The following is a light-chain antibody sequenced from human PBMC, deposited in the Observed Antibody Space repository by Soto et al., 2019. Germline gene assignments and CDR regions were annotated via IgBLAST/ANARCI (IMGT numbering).Light chain of an antibody. CDR1: QSVSSN. CDR2: GAS. Sequence: EIVMTQSPATLSVSPGERATLSCRASQSVSSNLAWYQQKPGQAPRLLIYGASTRATGIPARFSGSGSGTEFTLTISSLQSEDFAFYYCQQFHYWWTFGQGTKVDNQT. V-gene: IGKV3-15*01. J-gene: IGKJ1*01. CDR3: QQFHYWWT.